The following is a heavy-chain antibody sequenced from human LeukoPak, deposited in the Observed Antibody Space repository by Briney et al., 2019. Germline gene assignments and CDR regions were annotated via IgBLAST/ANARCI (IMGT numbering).Heavy chain of an antibody. CDR1: GYTFTSYG. CDR2: ISAYNGNT. CDR3: ARDHGPRSSRARIDDY. J-gene: IGHJ4*02. Sequence: ASVKVSCKASGYTFTSYGISWVRQAPGQGLEWMGWISAYNGNTNYAQKLQGRVTMTTDTSTSTAYMELRSLRSDDTAVYYCARDHGPRSSRARIDDYWGQGTLVTVSS. D-gene: IGHD2-21*01. V-gene: IGHV1-18*01.